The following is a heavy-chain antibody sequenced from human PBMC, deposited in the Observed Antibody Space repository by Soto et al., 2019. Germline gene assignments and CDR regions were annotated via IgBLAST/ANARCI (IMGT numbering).Heavy chain of an antibody. CDR1: GASLSGYY. CDR3: ARVDWGSFDY. J-gene: IGHJ4*02. CDR2: IFYSGST. D-gene: IGHD3-9*01. V-gene: IGHV4-59*01. Sequence: SETLSLTCTVSGASLSGYYWAWIRQPPGKGLEWIGNIFYSGSTDYNPSLKSRVTMSLDTSRSHFSLKIRSVTTADTAVYYCARVDWGSFDYRGQGTLVTVSS.